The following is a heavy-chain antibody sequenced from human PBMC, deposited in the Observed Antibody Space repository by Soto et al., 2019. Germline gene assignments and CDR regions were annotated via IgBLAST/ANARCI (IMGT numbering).Heavy chain of an antibody. J-gene: IGHJ6*02. D-gene: IGHD1-7*01. Sequence: ASETLSLTCTVSGGSISSGGYYWSWIRQHPGKGLEWIGYIYYSRSTYYNPSLKSRVTISVDTSKNQFSLKLSSVTAADTAVYYCARVSRRITGTTSYYYYGMDVWGQGTTVTVSS. CDR1: GGSISSGGYY. CDR3: ARVSRRITGTTSYYYYGMDV. CDR2: IYYSRST. V-gene: IGHV4-31*03.